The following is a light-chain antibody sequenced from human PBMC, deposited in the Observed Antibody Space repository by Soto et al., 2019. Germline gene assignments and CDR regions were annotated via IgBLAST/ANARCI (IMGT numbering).Light chain of an antibody. Sequence: EIALTQSPGTLSFSPWERATLSCRGSQSVSSRYLAWYQQKPGQAPRLLIYGASSRATGIPDRFGGSGSGTDFTLTISRLEPQDSAMYYCQKYNSYPINCGQGKRREI. J-gene: IGKJ5*01. CDR2: GAS. V-gene: IGKV3-20*01. CDR3: QKYNSYPIN. CDR1: QSVSSRY.